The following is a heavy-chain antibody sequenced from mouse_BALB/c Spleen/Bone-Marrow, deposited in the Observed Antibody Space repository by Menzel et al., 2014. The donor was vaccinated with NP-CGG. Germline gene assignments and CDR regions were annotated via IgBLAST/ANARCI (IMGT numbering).Heavy chain of an antibody. J-gene: IGHJ4*01. Sequence: EVQLVESGGGLVQPGGSLKLSCAASGFDFSRYWMSWVRQAPGKGLEWIGEINPDSSTTNYTPSLKDKFIISRDNAKNTLYLQMSKVRSEDTALYYCAHRYDVAMDYWGQGTSVTVSS. D-gene: IGHD2-14*01. CDR3: AHRYDVAMDY. CDR1: GFDFSRYW. CDR2: INPDSSTT. V-gene: IGHV4-1*02.